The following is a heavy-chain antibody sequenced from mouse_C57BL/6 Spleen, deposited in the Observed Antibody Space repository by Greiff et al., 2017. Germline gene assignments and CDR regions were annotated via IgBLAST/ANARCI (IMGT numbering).Heavy chain of an antibody. V-gene: IGHV1-55*01. D-gene: IGHD2-5*01. J-gene: IGHJ3*01. CDR1: GYTFTSYW. Sequence: QVQLQQPGAELVKPGASVKMSCKASGYTFTSYWITWVKQRPGQGLEWIGDIYPGSGSTNYNEKFKSKATLTVDTSSSTAYMQLSGLTSEDSAVYYCARGEYYSNTWFAYWGQGTLVTVSA. CDR3: ARGEYYSNTWFAY. CDR2: IYPGSGST.